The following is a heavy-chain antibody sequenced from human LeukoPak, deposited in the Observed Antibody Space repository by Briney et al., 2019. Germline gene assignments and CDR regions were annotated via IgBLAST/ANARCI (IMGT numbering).Heavy chain of an antibody. Sequence: GASVKVSCKASGYTFTIYGISWLRQAPGQGLEWMGWISGHNGHTNYAQKLQGRVSMTTDTSTTTAYMELRSLRSDDTAVYYCARYPSDYDILTGYPDSWGQGTLVTVSS. CDR3: ARYPSDYDILTGYPDS. D-gene: IGHD3-9*01. V-gene: IGHV1-18*01. J-gene: IGHJ4*02. CDR1: GYTFTIYG. CDR2: ISGHNGHT.